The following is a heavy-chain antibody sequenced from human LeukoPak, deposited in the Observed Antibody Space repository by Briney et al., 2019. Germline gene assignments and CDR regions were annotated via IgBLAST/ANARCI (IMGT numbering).Heavy chain of an antibody. CDR3: ARAGAAAGTLGDY. Sequence: ASVKVSCKASGYTFTSYYMHWVRQAPRQGLEWMGIINPSGGSTSYAQKFQGRVTMTRDMSTSTVYMELSSLRSEDTAVYYCARAGAAAGTLGDYWGQGTLVTVSS. V-gene: IGHV1-46*01. CDR1: GYTFTSYY. J-gene: IGHJ4*02. CDR2: INPSGGST. D-gene: IGHD6-13*01.